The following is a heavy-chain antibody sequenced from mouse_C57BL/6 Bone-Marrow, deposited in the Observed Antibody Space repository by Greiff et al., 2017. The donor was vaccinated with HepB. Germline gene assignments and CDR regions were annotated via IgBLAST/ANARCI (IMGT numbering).Heavy chain of an antibody. CDR1: GYTFTSYW. V-gene: IGHV1-69*01. J-gene: IGHJ3*01. CDR2: IDPSDSYT. D-gene: IGHD1-1*01. CDR3: AREGSSYVAWFAY. Sequence: VQLQESGAELVMPGASVKLSCKASGYTFTSYWMHWVKQRPGQGLEWIGEIDPSDSYTNYNQKFKGKSTLTVDKSSSTAYMQLSSLTSEDSAVYYCAREGSSYVAWFAYWGQGTLVTVSA.